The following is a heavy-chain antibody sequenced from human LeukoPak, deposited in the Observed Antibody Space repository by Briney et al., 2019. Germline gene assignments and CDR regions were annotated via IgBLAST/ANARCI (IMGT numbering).Heavy chain of an antibody. Sequence: GGSLRLSCTVSGFTFGDYAINWVRQAPGKGLEWVGFIRSKAFGETAEYAASVKGRFTISRDDSKNSLYLQMNSLKTEDTAVYYCASPVGATTVRAFDIWGQGTMVTVSS. J-gene: IGHJ3*02. CDR2: IRSKAFGETA. V-gene: IGHV3-49*04. CDR3: ASPVGATTVRAFDI. D-gene: IGHD1-26*01. CDR1: GFTFGDYA.